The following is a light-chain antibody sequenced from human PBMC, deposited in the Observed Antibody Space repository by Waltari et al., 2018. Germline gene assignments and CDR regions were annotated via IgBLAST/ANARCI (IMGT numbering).Light chain of an antibody. CDR3: QHYVSLPVT. Sequence: EIVLTQSPGTLSSSPGQRATLSCRASQSGSRALDWYQQNPGQAPRLLIYGAANRANGIPDRFSGSGSGTDLSLIISRLETEDFAVYYCQHYVSLPVTFGQGTKVEIK. J-gene: IGKJ1*01. CDR2: GAA. V-gene: IGKV3-20*01. CDR1: QSGSRA.